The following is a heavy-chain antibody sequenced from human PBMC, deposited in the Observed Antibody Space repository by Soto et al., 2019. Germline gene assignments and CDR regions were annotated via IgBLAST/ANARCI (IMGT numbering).Heavy chain of an antibody. D-gene: IGHD6-6*01. Sequence: QVQLQESGPGLVKPSETLSLTCTVSGGSISSYYWSWIRQPPGKGLEWIGYIYYSGSTNYNPSLQSRVTTTVDTSKNQFSLKLSSVTAADTAVYYCARGWRDSSYYVYYYMDVCGKWTTVTVSS. V-gene: IGHV4-59*01. CDR1: GGSISSYY. CDR3: ARGWRDSSYYVYYYMDV. CDR2: IYYSGST. J-gene: IGHJ6*03.